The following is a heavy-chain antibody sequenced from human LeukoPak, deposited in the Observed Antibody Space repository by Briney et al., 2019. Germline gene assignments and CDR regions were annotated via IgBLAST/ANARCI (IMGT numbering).Heavy chain of an antibody. Sequence: ASVKVSCKASGYTFTSYDINWVRQATGQGLEWMGWMNPNSGNTGYAQKFQGRVTMTRNTSISTAYMELSSLRSEDTAVYYCARALYSSSWFYYYYYYYMDVWGKGTTVTVSS. D-gene: IGHD6-13*01. CDR3: ARALYSSSWFYYYYYYYMDV. V-gene: IGHV1-8*01. J-gene: IGHJ6*03. CDR1: GYTFTSYD. CDR2: MNPNSGNT.